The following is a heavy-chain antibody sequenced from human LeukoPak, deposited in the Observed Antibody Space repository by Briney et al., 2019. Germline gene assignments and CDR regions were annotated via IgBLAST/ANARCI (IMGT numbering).Heavy chain of an antibody. J-gene: IGHJ4*02. CDR3: AKDLWELPYYFDY. D-gene: IGHD1-26*01. V-gene: IGHV3-23*01. Sequence: GGSLRLSCAASGFTFSSYAMSWVRQAPGKGLEWVSGISGSGGSTNYADSVKGRFTISRDNSKNTLYLQMNSLRAEDTAVYSCAKDLWELPYYFDYWGQGTLVTVSS. CDR1: GFTFSSYA. CDR2: ISGSGGST.